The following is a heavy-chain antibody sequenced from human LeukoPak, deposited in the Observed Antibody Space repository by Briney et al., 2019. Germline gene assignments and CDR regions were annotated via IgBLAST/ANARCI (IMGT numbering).Heavy chain of an antibody. J-gene: IGHJ4*02. CDR2: IGGSGSNT. D-gene: IGHD4-23*01. CDR1: GFTFSTYA. CDR3: AKVAAYGGNSVYRPFDF. V-gene: IGHV3-23*01. Sequence: GGSLRLSCAASGFTFSTYAMTWVRQSPGKGLEWVSTIGGSGSNTYYADSVKGRFTISRDNSKDTLYLQLNSLRAEDTAVYYCAKVAAYGGNSVYRPFDFWGQGSLVTVSS.